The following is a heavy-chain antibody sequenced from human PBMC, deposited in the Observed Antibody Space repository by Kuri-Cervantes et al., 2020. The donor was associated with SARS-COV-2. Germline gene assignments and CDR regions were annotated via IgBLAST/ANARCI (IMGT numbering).Heavy chain of an antibody. D-gene: IGHD1-26*01. J-gene: IGHJ4*02. CDR2: VKTNSGNT. V-gene: IGHV1-8*01. CDR3: AREDFSSLGAPHGLDY. CDR1: ETTFPNYD. Sequence: ASVKVSCKAPETTFPNYDINWVRQATGQGLEWMGMVKTNSGNTLYAQIFQGRVTLARDTSIRTAYMEVTSLTYGDTAVYYCAREDFSSLGAPHGLDYWGQGTLVTVSS.